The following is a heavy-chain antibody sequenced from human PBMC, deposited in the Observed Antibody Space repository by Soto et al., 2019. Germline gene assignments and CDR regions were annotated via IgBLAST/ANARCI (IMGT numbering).Heavy chain of an antibody. CDR1: GFTFGSYA. D-gene: IGHD6-19*01. Sequence: EVQLLESGGGLVQPGGSLRLSCAASGFTFGSYAMSWVRQAPGKGLEWVSSIGAGYGTYYADSVKGRFTISRDNSKNTLYLQMNSLRAEDTAVYYCAKAQEPYSSGWYFDYWGQGTLVTVSS. CDR3: AKAQEPYSSGWYFDY. V-gene: IGHV3-23*01. CDR2: IGAGYGT. J-gene: IGHJ4*02.